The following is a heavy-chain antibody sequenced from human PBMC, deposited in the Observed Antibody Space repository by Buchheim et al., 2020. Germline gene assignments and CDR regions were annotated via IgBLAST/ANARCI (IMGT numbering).Heavy chain of an antibody. CDR1: GFSFSNYA. Sequence: EVQLLESGGGLVQPGGSLRLSCEASGFSFSNYAMTWVRQAPGKGLEWVSSISASGSSPYSADSVKGRFTISRDNAKNSLYLQMNSLRAEDTAVYYCARVPGGLAVDYWGQGTL. CDR2: ISASGSSP. D-gene: IGHD3-16*01. V-gene: IGHV3-23*01. CDR3: ARVPGGLAVDY. J-gene: IGHJ4*02.